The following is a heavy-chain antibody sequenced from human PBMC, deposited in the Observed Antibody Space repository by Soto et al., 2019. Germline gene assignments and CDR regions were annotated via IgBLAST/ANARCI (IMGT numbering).Heavy chain of an antibody. J-gene: IGHJ4*02. CDR1: GGSISSSSYY. CDR2: IYYSGST. V-gene: IGHV4-39*01. D-gene: IGHD5-12*01. Sequence: QLQLQESGPGLVKPSETLSLTCTVSGGSISSSSYYWGWIRQPPGKGLEWIGSIYYSGSTYYNPSLKSRVTISVDTSKNQFSLKLSSVTAADTAVYYCARRTAGRGGWLPESPFDYWGQGTLVTVSS. CDR3: ARRTAGRGGWLPESPFDY.